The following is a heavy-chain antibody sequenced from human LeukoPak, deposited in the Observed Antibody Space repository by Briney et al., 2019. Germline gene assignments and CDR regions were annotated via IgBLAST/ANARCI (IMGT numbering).Heavy chain of an antibody. CDR3: ARLVRSYGGNSGYFQH. Sequence: GESLKISCRGSGYSFTTYWIGWVRQMPGKGLEWMGIIYPGDSDTRYTPSFQGQVTMSADKSINTAYLQWSSLKASNTAMYYCARLVRSYGGNSGYFQHWGQGTLVTVSS. J-gene: IGHJ1*01. D-gene: IGHD4-23*01. CDR1: GYSFTTYW. CDR2: IYPGDSDT. V-gene: IGHV5-51*01.